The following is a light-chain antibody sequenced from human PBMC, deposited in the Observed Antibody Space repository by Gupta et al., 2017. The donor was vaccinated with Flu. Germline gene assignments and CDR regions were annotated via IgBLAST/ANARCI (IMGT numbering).Light chain of an antibody. CDR2: SSY. J-gene: IGLJ2*01. CDR3: AAWDDSVNGMV. CDR1: IYNIGSKA. V-gene: IGLV1-44*01. Sequence: HSVLTQPPSASGTPGQRVAISCSGTIYNIGSKAVNWYQQLPGTAPKLLIYSSYHRPSGVPDRFSGSESGTSASLAISGLQSEDEAEYYCAAWDDSVNGMVFGGGTKLTVL.